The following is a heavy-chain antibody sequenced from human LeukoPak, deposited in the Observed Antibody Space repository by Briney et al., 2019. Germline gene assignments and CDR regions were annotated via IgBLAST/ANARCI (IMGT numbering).Heavy chain of an antibody. CDR1: GLSFSNSG. D-gene: IGHD2-2*01. V-gene: IGHV3-33*01. CDR2: IWYDGSNK. CDR3: ARPDAYCSSTSCYLRH. Sequence: GGSLRLSCAASGLSFSNSGMHWVRQAPGKGLEWVAVIWYDGSNKYYADSVKGRFTISRDNSKNTLYLQMNSLRAEDTAVYYCARPDAYCSSTSCYLRHWGQGTLVTVSS. J-gene: IGHJ4*02.